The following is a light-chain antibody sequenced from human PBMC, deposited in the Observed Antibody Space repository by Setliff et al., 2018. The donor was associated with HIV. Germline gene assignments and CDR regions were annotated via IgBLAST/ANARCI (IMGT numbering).Light chain of an antibody. CDR3: SSFSTINTQI. J-gene: IGLJ1*01. CDR1: SSDIGGHNF. CDR2: GVN. Sequence: QSALTQPASVSGSPGQSITISCAGSSSDIGGHNFVSWYQQDPGKAPKLMIYGVNYRPSGVSNRFSGPKSGNTASLTISGLQAEDEADYYCSSFSTINTQIFGTGTKVTVL. V-gene: IGLV2-14*01.